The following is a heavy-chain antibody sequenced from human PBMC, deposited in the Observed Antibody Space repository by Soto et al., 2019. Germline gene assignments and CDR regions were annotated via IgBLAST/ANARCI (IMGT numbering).Heavy chain of an antibody. V-gene: IGHV4-31*03. CDR1: GASISSGGYY. D-gene: IGHD4-17*01. CDR3: ASVIGGDSEYYFDY. Sequence: QVQLQESGPGLVKPSQTLSLTCTVSGASISSGGYYWGWIRQHPGKGLEWIGNIYYSGRTYYNPSLKSRVIMSVDTSKNHFSLKLSSVTAADTAMYNCASVIGGDSEYYFDYWGQGTLVTVSS. J-gene: IGHJ4*02. CDR2: IYYSGRT.